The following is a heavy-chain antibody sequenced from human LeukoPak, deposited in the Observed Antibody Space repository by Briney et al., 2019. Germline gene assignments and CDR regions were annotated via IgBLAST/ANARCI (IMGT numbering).Heavy chain of an antibody. CDR1: GGTFSSYA. CDR2: IIPIFGTA. J-gene: IGHJ6*02. Sequence: SVKVSCKASGGTFSSYAISWVRQAPGQGLEWMGGIIPIFGTANYAQKFQGRVTITAGESTSTAYMELSSLRSEDTAVYYCARVIVVVPAAPYYGMDVWGQGTTVTVSS. D-gene: IGHD2-2*01. CDR3: ARVIVVVPAAPYYGMDV. V-gene: IGHV1-69*13.